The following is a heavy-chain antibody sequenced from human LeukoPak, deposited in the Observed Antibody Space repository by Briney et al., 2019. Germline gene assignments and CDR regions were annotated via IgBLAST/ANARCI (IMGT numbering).Heavy chain of an antibody. J-gene: IGHJ4*02. CDR2: ISSSSSYI. Sequence: GGALRLSCAASGFTFSSYSMNWVGQAPGKGLEGVSSISSSSSYIYYADSVKGRFTISRDNAKNSLYLQMNSLRAEDTAVYYCARDKYSSSWYEDFDYWGQGTLLTVPS. CDR3: ARDKYSSSWYEDFDY. CDR1: GFTFSSYS. V-gene: IGHV3-21*01. D-gene: IGHD6-13*01.